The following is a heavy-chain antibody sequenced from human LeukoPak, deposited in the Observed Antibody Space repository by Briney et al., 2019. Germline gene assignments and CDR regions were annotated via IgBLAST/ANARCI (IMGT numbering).Heavy chain of an antibody. J-gene: IGHJ4*02. CDR1: GFTLSGYW. Sequence: GSLRLSCAASGFTLSGYWIHWVRQAPGKGLVWVARITSYADSVKGRITISRDNAKNTLYLQMHSLRAEDTAVYYCARDFHGDHDYWGQGTLVTVSS. CDR3: ARDFHGDHDY. D-gene: IGHD4-17*01. CDR2: IT. V-gene: IGHV3-74*01.